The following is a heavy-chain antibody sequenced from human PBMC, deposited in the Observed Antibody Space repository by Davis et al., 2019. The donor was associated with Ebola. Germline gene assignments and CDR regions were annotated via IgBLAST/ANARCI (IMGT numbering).Heavy chain of an antibody. CDR3: AKGRSVTTSDY. CDR2: ISPSGRST. Sequence: PGGSLRLSCAASGFTFSSYGMHWVRQAPGKGLEWVSTISPSGRSTYYADSVKGRFTISRDNSKNTLYLQMNSLSADDTAVYYCAKGRSVTTSDYWGQGTLVPVSS. CDR1: GFTFSSYG. D-gene: IGHD4-17*01. V-gene: IGHV3-23*01. J-gene: IGHJ4*02.